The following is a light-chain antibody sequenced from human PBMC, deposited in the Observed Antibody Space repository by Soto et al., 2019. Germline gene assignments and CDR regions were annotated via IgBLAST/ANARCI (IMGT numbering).Light chain of an antibody. Sequence: DIQMTQSPSTLSASVGDRFTITCRARQSISRWLAWYQQKPGKAPKLLIYDASTLESGIPSRFTGSGSGTEFTLTISRLQPDDFAAYHCQQYDSYSRTFGPGTKVEIK. V-gene: IGKV1-5*01. CDR1: QSISRW. CDR2: DAS. J-gene: IGKJ1*01. CDR3: QQYDSYSRT.